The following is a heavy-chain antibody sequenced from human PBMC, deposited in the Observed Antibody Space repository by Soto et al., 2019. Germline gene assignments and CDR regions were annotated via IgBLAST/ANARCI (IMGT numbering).Heavy chain of an antibody. J-gene: IGHJ5*02. CDR3: ARGGRAACGRRGWFGP. D-gene: IGHD6-13*01. V-gene: IGHV4-34*01. Sequence: WETLSLPCAVYRGCFSGSYWRWFRQAPGKGLGRCGEINDSGSTNYDPSLKRRVTISVDTSKNLYALKLIPGISSETAVHACARGGRAACGRRGWFGPWEQLTLVTVAS. CDR1: RGCFSGSY. CDR2: INDSGST.